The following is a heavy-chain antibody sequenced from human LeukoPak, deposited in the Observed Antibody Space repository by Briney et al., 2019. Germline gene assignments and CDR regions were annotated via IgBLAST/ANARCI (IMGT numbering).Heavy chain of an antibody. J-gene: IGHJ4*02. Sequence: GGSLRLSCAASGFTFSSYWMSWVRQAPGKGLEWVANIKQDGSEKYYVDSVKGRFTISRDNAKNSLYLQMNSLRAEDTAVYYCARVSSSSWWALDYWGQGTLVTVSS. CDR2: IKQDGSEK. CDR3: ARVSSSSWWALDY. CDR1: GFTFSSYW. V-gene: IGHV3-7*01. D-gene: IGHD6-13*01.